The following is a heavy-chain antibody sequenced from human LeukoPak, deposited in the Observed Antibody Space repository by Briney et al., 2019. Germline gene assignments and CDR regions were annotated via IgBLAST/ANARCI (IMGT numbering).Heavy chain of an antibody. CDR1: GYSFTGYY. D-gene: IGHD6-13*01. CDR2: ISPNSGGT. J-gene: IGHJ4*01. V-gene: IGHV1-2*02. Sequence: ASVKVSCKASGYSFTGYYTHWVRQAPGQGLEWMGWISPNSGGTHYAQKFQGRVTMTTDTTIGTAYMELSRLTSDDTTVYYCASALNSRSSSCWGQGTRVTVSS. CDR3: ASALNSRSSSC.